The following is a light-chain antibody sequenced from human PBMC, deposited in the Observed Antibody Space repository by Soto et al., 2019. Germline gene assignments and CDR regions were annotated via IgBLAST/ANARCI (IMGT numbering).Light chain of an antibody. Sequence: EIVLTQSPGTLSLSPGERATLSCRASQSVSNSYLAWYHQKPGQAPRLLIYGASSRATGIPDRFSGSGSGTDFTLIISRLEPEDFAVYYCQQYGSSFTFGPGTKVDIK. CDR3: QQYGSSFT. V-gene: IGKV3-20*01. CDR2: GAS. CDR1: QSVSNSY. J-gene: IGKJ3*01.